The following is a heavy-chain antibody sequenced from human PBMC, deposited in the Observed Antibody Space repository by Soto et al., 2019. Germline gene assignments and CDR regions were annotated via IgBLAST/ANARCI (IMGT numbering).Heavy chain of an antibody. V-gene: IGHV1-3*01. CDR2: INAGNGNT. Sequence: QVQLVQSGAEVKKPGASVKVSCKASGYTFTSYAMHWVRQAPGQRLEWMGWINAGNGNTKYSQKFQGRVTITRDTSASTAYMELSRLRSEDTAVYYCAWSIVVVTAADYWGQGTLVTVSS. J-gene: IGHJ4*02. CDR3: AWSIVVVTAADY. D-gene: IGHD2-21*02. CDR1: GYTFTSYA.